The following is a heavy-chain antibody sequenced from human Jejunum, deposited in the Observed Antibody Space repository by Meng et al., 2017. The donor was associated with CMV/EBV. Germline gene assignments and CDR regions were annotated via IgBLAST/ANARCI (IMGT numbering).Heavy chain of an antibody. CDR2: IRYDGSNK. CDR1: GFPFSSYG. V-gene: IGHV3-30*02. CDR3: TKRVAEGYFYGMDV. J-gene: IGHJ6*02. Sequence: SGFPFSSYGINWARQAPGKGLEWVAFIRYDGSNKYYADSVKGRFTVSRDNSHNTLHLQMNSLRAEDTAVYYCTKRVAEGYFYGMDVWGQGTTVTVSS.